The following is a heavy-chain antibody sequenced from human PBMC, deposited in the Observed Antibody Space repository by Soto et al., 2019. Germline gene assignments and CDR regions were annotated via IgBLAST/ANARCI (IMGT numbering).Heavy chain of an antibody. D-gene: IGHD5-12*01. J-gene: IGHJ6*02. CDR2: INPNSGGT. V-gene: IGHV1-2*04. CDR3: ATLGGYDRSYYYYGMDV. CDR1: GYTFTGYY. Sequence: QVQLVQSGAEVKKPGASVKVSCKASGYTFTGYYMHWVRQAPGQGLEWMGWINPNSGGTNYAQKFQGWGTMTRDPSISTAYMELSRLRSDDTAVYYCATLGGYDRSYYYYGMDVWGQGTTVTVSS.